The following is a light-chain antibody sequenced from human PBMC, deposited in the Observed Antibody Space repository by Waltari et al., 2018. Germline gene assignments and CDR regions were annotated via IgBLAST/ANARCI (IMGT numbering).Light chain of an antibody. CDR3: SSFADSNTYVL. Sequence: QTALTQPRSVSGSPGQSVTISCTGTSSDIGGYNYVSWYQQRPGTAPKLLIYEVSKRPSGVSGRFSGSKSGNTASLTISGLQADDEADYSCSSFADSNTYVLFGGGTRLTVL. CDR1: SSDIGGYNY. CDR2: EVS. V-gene: IGLV2-11*01. J-gene: IGLJ7*01.